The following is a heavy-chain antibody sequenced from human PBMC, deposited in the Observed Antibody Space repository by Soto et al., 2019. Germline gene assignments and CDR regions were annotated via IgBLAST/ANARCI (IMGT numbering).Heavy chain of an antibody. CDR3: AKVRRSGYDYFAY. D-gene: IGHD5-12*01. J-gene: IGHJ4*02. CDR2: ISWNSGSI. Sequence: PGGSLRLSCAASGFTFDDYAMHWVRQAPGKGLEWVSGISWNSGSIGYADSVKGRFTISRDNAKNSLYLQMNSLRAEDTALYYCAKVRRSGYDYFAYWGQGTLVTVSS. CDR1: GFTFDDYA. V-gene: IGHV3-9*01.